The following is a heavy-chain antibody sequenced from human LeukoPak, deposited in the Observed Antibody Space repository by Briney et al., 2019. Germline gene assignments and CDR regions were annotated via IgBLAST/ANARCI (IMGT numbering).Heavy chain of an antibody. CDR1: GGSFSGYY. D-gene: IGHD6-13*01. CDR3: ASKAYKKAAAGTDYYYYMDV. J-gene: IGHJ6*03. Sequence: SEPLSLTCAVYGGSFSGYYWSWIRQPTGKGLEWIGEINHSGSTNYNPSLKSRVTISVDTSKNQFSLKLSSVTAADTAVYYCASKAYKKAAAGTDYYYYMDVWGKGTTVTVSS. CDR2: INHSGST. V-gene: IGHV4-34*01.